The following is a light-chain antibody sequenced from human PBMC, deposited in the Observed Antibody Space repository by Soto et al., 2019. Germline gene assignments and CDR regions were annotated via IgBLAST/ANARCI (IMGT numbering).Light chain of an antibody. Sequence: DIQMTQSPFSLSASLGDRVTITCRASESINGYLNWYQQKPREVPKLLIYAASSLQSGVPSRFSGSGSDTDYALTISSLQPEDFATYYCQQSHSTPVTFGQGTKVEIK. J-gene: IGKJ1*01. CDR1: ESINGY. V-gene: IGKV1-39*01. CDR3: QQSHSTPVT. CDR2: AAS.